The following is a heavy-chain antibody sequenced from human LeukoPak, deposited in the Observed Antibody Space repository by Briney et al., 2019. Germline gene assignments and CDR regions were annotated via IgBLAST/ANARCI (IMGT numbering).Heavy chain of an antibody. J-gene: IGHJ4*02. Sequence: GKSLRLSCAASGFTFSSYGMHWVRQAPGKGLEWVAVIWNDGGNKYYADSVKGRFTISRDNSKNTLYLQMNSLRAEDTAVYYCASETLFDYWGQGTLVTVSS. CDR1: GFTFSSYG. CDR3: ASETLFDY. CDR2: IWNDGGNK. V-gene: IGHV3-33*01.